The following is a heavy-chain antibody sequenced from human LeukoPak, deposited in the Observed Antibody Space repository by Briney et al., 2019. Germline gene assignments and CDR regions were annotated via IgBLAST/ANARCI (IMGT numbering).Heavy chain of an antibody. CDR3: TSSTKPYCSGGKCHLDYYYHGMDV. J-gene: IGHJ6*02. Sequence: GGSLRLSCAASGFTFSGSAMHWVRQASGKGLEWVGRIRSKANSYATAYGESVKGRFTISRDDSKNTAYLQMNSLKPEDTAVYYCTSSTKPYCSGGKCHLDYYYHGMDVWGQGTTVTVSS. V-gene: IGHV3-73*01. CDR1: GFTFSGSA. D-gene: IGHD2-15*01. CDR2: IRSKANSYAT.